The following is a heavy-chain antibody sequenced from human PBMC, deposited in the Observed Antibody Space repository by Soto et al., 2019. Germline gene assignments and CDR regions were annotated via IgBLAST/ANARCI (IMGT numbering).Heavy chain of an antibody. D-gene: IGHD1-26*01. CDR2: ISGSGGST. Sequence: EVQLLESGGGLVQPGGSLRLSCAASGFAFSSYAMRWVRQAPVKGLEWVSAISGSGGSTYYADSVKGRFTISRDNSKNTLYLQMNSLRAEVTAVYYCARRGRGSYYDYWGQGTLVTVSS. V-gene: IGHV3-23*01. J-gene: IGHJ4*02. CDR1: GFAFSSYA. CDR3: ARRGRGSYYDY.